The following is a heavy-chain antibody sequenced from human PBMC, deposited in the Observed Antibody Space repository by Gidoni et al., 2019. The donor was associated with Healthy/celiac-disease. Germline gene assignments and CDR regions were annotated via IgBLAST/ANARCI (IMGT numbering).Heavy chain of an antibody. V-gene: IGHV3-23*01. Sequence: EVQLLESGGGLVQPGGSLRLSCAASGFTFSSYAMGWVRQAPGKGLGWVSAISGSGGSTYYADSVKGRFTISRDNSKNTLYLQMNSLRAEDTAVYYCAKPTTGTGGNWFDPWGQGTLVTVSS. J-gene: IGHJ5*02. CDR2: ISGSGGST. CDR1: GFTFSSYA. CDR3: AKPTTGTGGNWFDP. D-gene: IGHD1-1*01.